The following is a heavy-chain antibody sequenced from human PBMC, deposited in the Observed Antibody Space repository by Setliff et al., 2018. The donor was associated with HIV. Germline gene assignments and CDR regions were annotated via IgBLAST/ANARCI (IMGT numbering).Heavy chain of an antibody. CDR2: INTQTGSP. D-gene: IGHD4-17*01. CDR1: GYTFINYA. CDR3: ARALYGDYGGDLNWLDP. V-gene: IGHV7-4-1*02. J-gene: IGHJ5*02. Sequence: ASVKVSCKASGYTFINYAMNWVRQAPGQGLEWMGWINTQTGSPTYAQAFTGRFVFSVDTSVTTAYLQISGLKADDTAIYYCARALYGDYGGDLNWLDPWGQGTLVTVSS.